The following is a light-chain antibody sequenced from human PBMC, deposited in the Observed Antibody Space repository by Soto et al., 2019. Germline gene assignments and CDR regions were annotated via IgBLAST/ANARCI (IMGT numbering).Light chain of an antibody. CDR1: QSISNL. J-gene: IGKJ4*01. V-gene: IGKV1-39*01. CDR2: AAS. CDR3: QQSYKTLRS. Sequence: DIQMTQSPSSLSASVGDRVTISCRASQSISNLLNWYQQKPGKAPQLLIYAASRLHSGVPPRFSGSGAGTDFTLTISSLQPEDFATYFCQQSYKTLRSFGGGTKVEIK.